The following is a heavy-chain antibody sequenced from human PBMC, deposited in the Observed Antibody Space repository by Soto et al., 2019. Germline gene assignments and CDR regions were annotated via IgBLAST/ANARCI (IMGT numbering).Heavy chain of an antibody. CDR1: GGSFSSYA. Sequence: SVKVSCKASGGSFSSYAISWVRQAPGQGLEWMGGIIPIFGTANYAQKFQGRVTITADESTSTAYMELSSLRSEDTAVYYCARGIVVVVAATRNPTTYYYYGMDVWGQGTTVTVSS. V-gene: IGHV1-69*13. J-gene: IGHJ6*02. CDR2: IIPIFGTA. CDR3: ARGIVVVVAATRNPTTYYYYGMDV. D-gene: IGHD2-15*01.